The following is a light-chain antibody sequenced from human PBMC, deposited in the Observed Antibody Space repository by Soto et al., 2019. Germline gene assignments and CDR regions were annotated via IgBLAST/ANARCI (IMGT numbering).Light chain of an antibody. CDR2: LNSDGSH. CDR1: SGHSSYA. Sequence: QPVLTQSPSASASLGASVKLTCTLSSGHSSYAIAWHQQQPEKGPRYLMKLNSDGSHSKGDRIPDRFSGSSSGAERYLTISSLQSEDEADYYCQTWGTGKGVFGGGTKLTVL. V-gene: IGLV4-69*01. J-gene: IGLJ2*01. CDR3: QTWGTGKGV.